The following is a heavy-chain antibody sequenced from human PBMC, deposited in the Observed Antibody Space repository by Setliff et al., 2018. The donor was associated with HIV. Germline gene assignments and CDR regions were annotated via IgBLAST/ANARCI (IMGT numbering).Heavy chain of an antibody. CDR1: GISIDSYY. Sequence: SETLSLTCTVTGISIDSYYWSWIRQPPGKGLEWIGYIYYSGSTNYNSSLKSRVSISVDTSKNQFSLKLNSVTAADSAVYFCAKAAPGSIPGFPEYFHHWGQGTLVTVSS. J-gene: IGHJ1*01. D-gene: IGHD2-15*01. CDR2: IYYSGST. V-gene: IGHV4-59*01. CDR3: AKAAPGSIPGFPEYFHH.